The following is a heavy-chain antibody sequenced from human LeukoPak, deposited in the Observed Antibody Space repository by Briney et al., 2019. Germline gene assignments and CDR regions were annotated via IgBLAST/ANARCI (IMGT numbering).Heavy chain of an antibody. D-gene: IGHD1-26*01. CDR2: ISSSSSTI. CDR3: ARSQSPGIVGAQAFDY. J-gene: IGHJ4*02. Sequence: GGSLRLSCAASGFTFSSYSMNWVRQAPGKGLEWVSYISSSSSTIYYADSVKGRFTISRDNAKYSLYLQMNSLRAEDTAVYYCARSQSPGIVGAQAFDYWGQGTLVTVSS. V-gene: IGHV3-48*01. CDR1: GFTFSSYS.